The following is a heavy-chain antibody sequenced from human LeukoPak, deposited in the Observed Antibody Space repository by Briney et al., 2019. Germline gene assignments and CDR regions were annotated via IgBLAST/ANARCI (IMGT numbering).Heavy chain of an antibody. CDR2: ISGSGGTT. CDR1: GFSFSTYA. V-gene: IGHV3-23*01. Sequence: GGSLRLSCEASGFSFSTYAMSWVRQAPGKGLEWVSAISGSGGTTYYADSVKGRFTISRDNSKNTLYLQMNSLRAEDTAVYYCAKAPGGSGSYTKHDLYYYGMDVWGQGTTVTVSS. D-gene: IGHD3-10*01. CDR3: AKAPGGSGSYTKHDLYYYGMDV. J-gene: IGHJ6*02.